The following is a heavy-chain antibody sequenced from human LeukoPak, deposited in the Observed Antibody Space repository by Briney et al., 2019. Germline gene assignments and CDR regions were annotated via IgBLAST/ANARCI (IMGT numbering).Heavy chain of an antibody. J-gene: IGHJ5*02. D-gene: IGHD4-23*01. Sequence: GGSLRLSCAASGFTFSSYSMNWVRQAPGKGLEWVSSISSSSSYIYYADSVKGRFTISRDNARNSLYLQMNSLRAEDTAVYYCARDYGGNSDNWFDPWGQGTLVTVSS. CDR3: ARDYGGNSDNWFDP. CDR2: ISSSSSYI. CDR1: GFTFSSYS. V-gene: IGHV3-21*01.